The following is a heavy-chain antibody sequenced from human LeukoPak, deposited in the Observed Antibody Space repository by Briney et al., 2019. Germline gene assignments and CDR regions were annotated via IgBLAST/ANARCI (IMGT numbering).Heavy chain of an antibody. CDR2: IKSKDVGATT. V-gene: IGHV3-15*01. J-gene: IGHJ4*02. CDR3: ATDLAVGYFGT. D-gene: IGHD6-19*01. Sequence: GGSLRLFRAASGFTFSHVWMSWVRQAPGKGLEWVGRIKSKDVGATTDYAAPVKGRFTISREDSRNSVYLQMDSLKTEDTAVYYCATDLAVGYFGTGGQGNLVTVSS. CDR1: GFTFSHVW.